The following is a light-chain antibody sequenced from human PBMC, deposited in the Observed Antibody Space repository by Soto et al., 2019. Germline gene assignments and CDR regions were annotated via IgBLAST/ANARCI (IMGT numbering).Light chain of an antibody. CDR1: QSVSSY. Sequence: DIQMTQSPSSLSASVGDRATITCRASQSVSSYLNWYQQKPGKAPKLLIYGASTWPSGVPARFSGSGSATDFTLTISSLQPEDFATYYCQQSYSNPGTFGQGTKVDIK. CDR2: GAS. J-gene: IGKJ1*01. V-gene: IGKV1-39*01. CDR3: QQSYSNPGT.